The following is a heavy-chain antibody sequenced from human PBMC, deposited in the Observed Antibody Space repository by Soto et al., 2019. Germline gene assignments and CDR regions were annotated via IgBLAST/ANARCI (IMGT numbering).Heavy chain of an antibody. Sequence: PGGSLRLSCAASGFTFSSYWMSWVRQAPGKGLEWVANINQHGSEKYYVDSVKGRFTISRDNAKNSLYLQMNSLRAEDTAVYYCARTVPASTNWFDPWGQGNLVTVSS. CDR3: ARTVPASTNWFDP. V-gene: IGHV3-7*04. CDR2: INQHGSEK. D-gene: IGHD2-15*01. CDR1: GFTFSSYW. J-gene: IGHJ5*02.